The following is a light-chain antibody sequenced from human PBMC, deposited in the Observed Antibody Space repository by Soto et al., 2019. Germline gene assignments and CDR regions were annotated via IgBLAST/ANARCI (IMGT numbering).Light chain of an antibody. CDR3: AAWDDSLNGRV. V-gene: IGLV1-44*01. CDR2: SNN. Sequence: VVAQPPPPSGTPGQRGTLPCSWNSSHTGSNTVNWYQQLPGTAPKLLIYSNNQRPSGVPDRFSGSKSGTSASLAISGLQSEDEADYYCAAWDDSLNGRVFGTGTKVTVL. CDR1: SSHTGSNT. J-gene: IGLJ1*01.